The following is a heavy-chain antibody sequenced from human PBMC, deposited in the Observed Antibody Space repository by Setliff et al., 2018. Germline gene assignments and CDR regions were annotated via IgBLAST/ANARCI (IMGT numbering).Heavy chain of an antibody. J-gene: IGHJ6*03. CDR2: ISGSGNTI. D-gene: IGHD3-10*01. CDR3: AREGKEGFGELPDYYYYYMDV. V-gene: IGHV3-23*01. Sequence: GGSLRLSCAASGFTFSSYAMSWVRQAPGKGLEWVSAISGSGNTIYYADSVKGRFTISRDSAKNALYLQMNSLRAEDTAVYYCAREGKEGFGELPDYYYYYMDVWGKGTTVTVSS. CDR1: GFTFSSYA.